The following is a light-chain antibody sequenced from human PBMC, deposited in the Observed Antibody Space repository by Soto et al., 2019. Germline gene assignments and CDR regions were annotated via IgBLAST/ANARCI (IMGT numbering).Light chain of an antibody. J-gene: IGKJ2*01. CDR2: AAA. CDR3: QQTYSTIHS. CDR1: QNIERY. V-gene: IGKV1-39*01. Sequence: DIQMTQSPSSLSASIGDTITISCRASQNIERYLNWYQHKQGKAPQLLMFAAANLESGVPSRFRESESGTDFTLTISSLQPEDFATYYCQQTYSTIHSFGQGTKVDIK.